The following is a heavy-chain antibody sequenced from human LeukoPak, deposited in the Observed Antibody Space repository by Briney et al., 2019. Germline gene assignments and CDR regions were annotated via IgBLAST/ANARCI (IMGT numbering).Heavy chain of an antibody. CDR1: GFTFSNYG. J-gene: IGHJ4*02. CDR3: AKDVGYLISYFDY. Sequence: PGRSLRLSCAASGFTFSNYGINWVRQAPGKGLEWVALIWSDGSNKYYADSVKGRFTVSRDNSENTVSLQMNSLRPDDTAMYYCAKDVGYLISYFDYWGQGTLVTVSS. CDR2: IWSDGSNK. D-gene: IGHD2-21*01. V-gene: IGHV3-33*03.